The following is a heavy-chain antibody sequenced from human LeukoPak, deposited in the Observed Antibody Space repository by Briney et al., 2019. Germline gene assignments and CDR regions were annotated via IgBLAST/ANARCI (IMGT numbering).Heavy chain of an antibody. V-gene: IGHV3-49*04. Sequence: SGGSLRLSCTTSGFTFGDYAMTWVRQAPGKGLEWVGFIRSKAYGGTTEYAASVKGKFTISRDDSKSIAYLQMNSLKTEDTAVYYCTRAAGTMVRNYFDYWGQGTLVTVSS. CDR1: GFTFGDYA. D-gene: IGHD3-10*01. CDR3: TRAAGTMVRNYFDY. J-gene: IGHJ4*02. CDR2: IRSKAYGGTT.